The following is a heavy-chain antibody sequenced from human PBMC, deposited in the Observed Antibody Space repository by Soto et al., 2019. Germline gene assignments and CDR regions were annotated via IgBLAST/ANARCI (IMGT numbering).Heavy chain of an antibody. V-gene: IGHV5-51*01. CDR3: ARRYDFWSGSYYYGMDV. D-gene: IGHD3-3*01. J-gene: IGHJ6*02. CDR1: GYSFTSYW. CDR2: IYPGDSDT. Sequence: PGESLKISCKGSGYSFTSYWIGWVRQMPGKGLEWMGIIYPGDSDTRYSPSFQGQVTISADKSISTAYLQWSSLKASDTAMYYYARRYDFWSGSYYYGMDVWGQGTTVTVSS.